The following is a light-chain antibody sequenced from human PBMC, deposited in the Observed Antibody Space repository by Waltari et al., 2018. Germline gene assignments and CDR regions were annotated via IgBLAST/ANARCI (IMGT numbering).Light chain of an antibody. CDR2: RAS. J-gene: IGKJ1*01. CDR1: QGIGNN. V-gene: IGKV1-16*01. Sequence: DIQMTQSPSSLSASVGDTVPITFQASQGIGNNLNWYQQKPGKAPKLLIYRASSLQSGIPSRFSGSGSGTDFTLTISSLQPEDFATYYCQQGYSYPRTFGQGTKVEIK. CDR3: QQGYSYPRT.